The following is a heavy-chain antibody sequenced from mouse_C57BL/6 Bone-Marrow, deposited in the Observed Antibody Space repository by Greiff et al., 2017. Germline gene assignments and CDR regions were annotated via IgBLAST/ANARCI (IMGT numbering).Heavy chain of an antibody. V-gene: IGHV1-43*01. J-gene: IGHJ2*01. CDR1: GSSFTGSY. CDR3: ARLTTVVATGYFDY. D-gene: IGHD1-1*01. CDR2: LNPSTGGT. Sequence: VQLQQSGAELARPGASVQLSCKASGSSFTGSYMHWVQQISETGLEWIGELNPSTGGTSSTQTFKGKATLTVDTSSSTAYMQLKSLTSEDSAVYYCARLTTVVATGYFDYWGQGTNLTGS.